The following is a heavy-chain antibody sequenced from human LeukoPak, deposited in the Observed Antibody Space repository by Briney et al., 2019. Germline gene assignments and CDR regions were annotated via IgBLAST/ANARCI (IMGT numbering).Heavy chain of an antibody. Sequence: SQTLSLTCAISGDSVSSAAWNWIRQSPSRGLEWLGRTYYRSKWYNDYAVSVKSRITINPDTSKNQFSLQLNSVTPEDTAVYYCARGGIGYCTSSSRYFDYWGQGTLVTVSS. CDR3: ARGGIGYCTSSSRYFDY. J-gene: IGHJ4*02. V-gene: IGHV6-1*01. CDR2: TYYRSKWYN. D-gene: IGHD2-2*01. CDR1: GDSVSSAA.